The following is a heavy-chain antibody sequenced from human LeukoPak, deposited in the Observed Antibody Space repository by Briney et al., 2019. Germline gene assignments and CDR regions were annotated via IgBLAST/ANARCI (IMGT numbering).Heavy chain of an antibody. D-gene: IGHD3-9*01. J-gene: IGHJ5*02. Sequence: SQTLSLTCTVSGASISSGEYYWSWIRQPAGKGLEWIGRIYTGGSTNYNPSLKSRVTISVDTSKNQFSLKLSSVTAADTAVYYCAREAYDVLTSDWFDPWGQGTLVTVSS. CDR1: GASISSGEYY. CDR3: AREAYDVLTSDWFDP. V-gene: IGHV4-61*02. CDR2: IYTGGST.